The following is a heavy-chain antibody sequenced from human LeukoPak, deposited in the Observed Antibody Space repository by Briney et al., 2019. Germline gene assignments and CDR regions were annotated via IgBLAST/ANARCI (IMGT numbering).Heavy chain of an antibody. V-gene: IGHV3-72*01. J-gene: IGHJ4*02. Sequence: PGGSLRLSCTASGFTSSDHYMDLVRQAPGKGLEWVARIREKPHSYSTEYAASVKGRFTISRDDSRNSLYLQMSSLKTEDAAVYYCARGFRYGSNWGFDYWGQGTLVTVSS. CDR2: IREKPHSYST. D-gene: IGHD5-24*01. CDR1: GFTSSDHY. CDR3: ARGFRYGSNWGFDY.